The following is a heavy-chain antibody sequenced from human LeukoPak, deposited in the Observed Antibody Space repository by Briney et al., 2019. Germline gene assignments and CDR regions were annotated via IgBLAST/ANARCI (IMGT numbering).Heavy chain of an antibody. V-gene: IGHV3-23*01. CDR2: ISGSGGST. D-gene: IGHD4-17*01. Sequence: QPGGSLRLSCAASGFTFSSYAMSWVRQAPGKGLEWVSAISGSGGSTYYADSVKGRFTISRDNSRDTLYLQMNSLRAEDTAVYYCAKDKADGDYGDYTSFDYWGQGTLVTVSS. CDR1: GFTFSSYA. CDR3: AKDKADGDYGDYTSFDY. J-gene: IGHJ4*02.